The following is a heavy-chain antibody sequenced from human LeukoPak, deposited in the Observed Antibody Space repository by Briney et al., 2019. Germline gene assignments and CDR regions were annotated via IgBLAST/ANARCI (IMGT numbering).Heavy chain of an antibody. Sequence: ASVKVSCKASGYTFTGYYMHWVRQAPGQGLEWMGWINPNSGGTNYAQKFQGRVTMTRDTSISTAYMELSRLRSDDTAVYYCARVIDLGDYGDSGGFQHWGQGTLVTVSS. CDR3: ARVIDLGDYGDSGGFQH. J-gene: IGHJ1*01. CDR2: INPNSGGT. V-gene: IGHV1-2*02. CDR1: GYTFTGYY. D-gene: IGHD4-17*01.